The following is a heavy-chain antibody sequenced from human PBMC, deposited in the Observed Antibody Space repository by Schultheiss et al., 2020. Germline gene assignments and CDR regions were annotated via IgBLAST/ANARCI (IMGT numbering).Heavy chain of an antibody. CDR2: IYTSGST. Sequence: TLSLTCTVSGGSISSYYWSWIRQPAGKGLEWFGRIYTSGSTNYNPSLKSRVTMSVDTSKNQFSLKLSSVTAADTAVYYCARDMNDFWSGYDAFDIWGQGTMVNVSS. CDR3: ARDMNDFWSGYDAFDI. D-gene: IGHD3-3*01. V-gene: IGHV4-4*07. CDR1: GGSISSYY. J-gene: IGHJ3*02.